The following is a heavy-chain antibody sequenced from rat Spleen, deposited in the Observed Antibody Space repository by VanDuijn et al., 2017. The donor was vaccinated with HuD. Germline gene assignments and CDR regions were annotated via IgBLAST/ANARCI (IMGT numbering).Heavy chain of an antibody. V-gene: IGHV2-45*01. J-gene: IGHJ2*01. CDR2: MWSGGST. CDR3: ARDGGWGGYYFDY. D-gene: IGHD1-11*01. Sequence: QVQLKESGPGLVQPSQTLSLTCTVSGFSLTSYNVHWVRQPPGKGLEWMGVMWSGGSTDYNSALKSRLSISRDTSKNQVFLKMNSLQSEDTTTYYCARDGGWGGYYFDYWGQGVMVTVSS. CDR1: GFSLTSYN.